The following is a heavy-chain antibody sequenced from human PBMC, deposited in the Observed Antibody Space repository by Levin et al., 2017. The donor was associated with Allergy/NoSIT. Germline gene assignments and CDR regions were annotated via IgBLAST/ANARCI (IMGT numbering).Heavy chain of an antibody. CDR2: INPNSGGT. D-gene: IGHD3-10*01. CDR1: GYTFTGYY. J-gene: IGHJ4*02. Sequence: GESLKISCKASGYTFTGYYMHWVRQAPGQGLEWMGWINPNSGGTNYAQKFQGRVTMTRDTSISTAYMELSRLRSDDTAVYYCARDPGTTNGGFDYWGQGTLVTVSS. V-gene: IGHV1-2*02. CDR3: ARDPGTTNGGFDY.